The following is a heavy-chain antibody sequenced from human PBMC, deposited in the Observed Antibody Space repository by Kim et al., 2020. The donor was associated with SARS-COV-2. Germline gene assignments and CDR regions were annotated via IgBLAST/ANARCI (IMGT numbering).Heavy chain of an antibody. D-gene: IGHD5-12*01. V-gene: IGHV3-11*01. J-gene: IGHJ5*02. CDR3: AKGGGYVDP. Sequence: SYQDSVKVRSTISRDNAKNSLYLQMNSLRAEDTAVYYCAKGGGYVDPWGQGTLVTVSS.